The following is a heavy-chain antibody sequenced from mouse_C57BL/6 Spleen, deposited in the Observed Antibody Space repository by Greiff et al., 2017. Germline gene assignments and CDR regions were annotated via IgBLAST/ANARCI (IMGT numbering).Heavy chain of an antibody. J-gene: IGHJ2*01. CDR2: INPNYGTT. D-gene: IGHD2-14*01. Sequence: VQLKQSGPELVKPGASVKISCKASGYSFTDYNMTWVKQSNGKSLEWIGVINPNYGTTSYNPKFKGKATLTVDQSSSSAYMQLNSLTSEDSAVYYCARYPHHRGYFDDWGQGTTLTVSS. V-gene: IGHV1-39*01. CDR1: GYSFTDYN. CDR3: ARYPHHRGYFDD.